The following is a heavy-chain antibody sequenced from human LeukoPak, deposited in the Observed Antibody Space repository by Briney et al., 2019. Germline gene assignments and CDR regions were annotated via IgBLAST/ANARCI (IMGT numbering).Heavy chain of an antibody. J-gene: IGHJ5*02. D-gene: IGHD2-2*02. Sequence: ASVTVSCKASGYTFTSYDINWVRQATGQGLEWMGWMNPNSGNTGYAQKFQGRVTMTRNTSISTAYMELSSLRSEDTAVYYCARGAGYCSSTSCYTWFDPWGQGTLVTVSS. V-gene: IGHV1-8*01. CDR2: MNPNSGNT. CDR1: GYTFTSYD. CDR3: ARGAGYCSSTSCYTWFDP.